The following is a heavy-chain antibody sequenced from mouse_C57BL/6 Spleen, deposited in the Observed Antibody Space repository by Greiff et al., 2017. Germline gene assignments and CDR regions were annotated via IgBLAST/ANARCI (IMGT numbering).Heavy chain of an antibody. CDR1: GYTFTDYY. CDR3: ARDYGSSYWYFDV. Sequence: QVQLQQSGPELVKPGASVKISCKASGYTFTDYYINWVKQRPGQGLEWIGWIFPGSGSTYYNEKFKGKATLTVDKSSSTAYLLLSSLTSEDSAVYFCARDYGSSYWYFDVWGTGTTVTVSS. J-gene: IGHJ1*03. CDR2: IFPGSGST. V-gene: IGHV1-75*01. D-gene: IGHD1-1*01.